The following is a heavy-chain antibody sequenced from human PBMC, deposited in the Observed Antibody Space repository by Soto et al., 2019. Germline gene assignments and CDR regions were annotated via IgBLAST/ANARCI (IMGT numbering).Heavy chain of an antibody. J-gene: IGHJ4*02. CDR1: GYRFTSSW. Sequence: GESLKISCQGSGYRFTSSWIGWVRQMPGKGLEWLGNVYPSDSDVRYSPSFQGQVTISVDKSKNTAYLHWSSLKAPDTAIYYCFILYGAARRGFDYWGPGTLVTVSS. CDR2: VYPSDSDV. CDR3: FILYGAARRGFDY. V-gene: IGHV5-51*03. D-gene: IGHD2-8*01.